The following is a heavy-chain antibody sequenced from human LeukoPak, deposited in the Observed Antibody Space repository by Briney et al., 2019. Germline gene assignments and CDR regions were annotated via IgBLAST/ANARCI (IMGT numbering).Heavy chain of an antibody. CDR1: GGSFSGYY. CDR2: IYYSGST. V-gene: IGHV4-34*01. D-gene: IGHD4-17*01. CDR3: ARATVTTGTAFDP. Sequence: PSETLSLTCAVYGGSFSGYYWSWIRQPPGKGLEWIGSIYYSGSTYYNPSLKSRVTISVDTSKNQFSLKLSSVTAADTAVYYCARATVTTGTAFDPWGQGTLVTVSS. J-gene: IGHJ5*02.